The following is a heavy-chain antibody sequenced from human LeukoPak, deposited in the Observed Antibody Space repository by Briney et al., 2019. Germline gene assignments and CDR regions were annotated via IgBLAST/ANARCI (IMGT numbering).Heavy chain of an antibody. CDR3: ARLPTEYSSGWYFDY. Sequence: SETLSLTCAVYGGSFSGYYWSWIRQPPGKGLEWIGEINHSGSTNYNPSLKSRVTISVDTSKNQFSLKLSSVTAADTAVYYCARLPTEYSSGWYFDYWGQGTLVTVSS. D-gene: IGHD6-19*01. CDR2: INHSGST. CDR1: GGSFSGYY. V-gene: IGHV4-34*01. J-gene: IGHJ4*02.